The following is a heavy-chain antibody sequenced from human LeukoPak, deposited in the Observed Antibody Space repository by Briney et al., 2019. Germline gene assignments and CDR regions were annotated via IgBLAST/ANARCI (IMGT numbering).Heavy chain of an antibody. CDR3: ATVRGVGAMPFDY. V-gene: IGHV1-24*01. J-gene: IGHJ4*02. CDR1: GYTFTGYY. Sequence: ASVKVSCKASGYTFTGYYMHWVRQAPGKGLEWMGGFDPEDGETIYAQKFQGRVTMTEDTSTDTAYMELSSLRSEDTAVYYCATVRGVGAMPFDYWGQGTLVTVSS. CDR2: FDPEDGET. D-gene: IGHD1-26*01.